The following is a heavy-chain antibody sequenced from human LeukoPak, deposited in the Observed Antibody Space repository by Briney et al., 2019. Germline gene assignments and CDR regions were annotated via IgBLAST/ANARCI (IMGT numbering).Heavy chain of an antibody. D-gene: IGHD6-13*01. J-gene: IGHJ5*02. V-gene: IGHV1-69*13. CDR2: IIPIFGTA. CDR1: GGTFSSYA. Sequence: SVKVSCKASGGTFSSYAISWVRQAPGQGLQWMGGIIPIFGTANYAQTFQGRVTITADESTSTAYLELSSLRSEDTAVYYCAKTAGIAAAGAFDPWGQGTLVTVSS. CDR3: AKTAGIAAAGAFDP.